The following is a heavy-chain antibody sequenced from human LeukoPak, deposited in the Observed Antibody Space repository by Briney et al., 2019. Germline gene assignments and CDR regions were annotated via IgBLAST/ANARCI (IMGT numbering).Heavy chain of an antibody. Sequence: SETLSLTCSVSGGSICRYYWSWIRQPPGKGLEWIGYISNSGSTSYNPSLKSRVTISVDASKNQFSPKLTSVTAADTAVYYCARPWGTSPSDWGQGTLVTVSS. CDR3: ARPWGTSPSD. CDR1: GGSICRYY. CDR2: ISNSGST. V-gene: IGHV4-59*01. J-gene: IGHJ4*02. D-gene: IGHD3-16*01.